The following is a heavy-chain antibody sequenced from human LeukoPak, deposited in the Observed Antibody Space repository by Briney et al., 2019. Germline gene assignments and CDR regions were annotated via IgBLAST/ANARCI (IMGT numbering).Heavy chain of an antibody. J-gene: IGHJ5*02. CDR2: IYASGST. D-gene: IGHD6-19*01. V-gene: IGHV4-61*02. Sequence: PSETLSLTCTVSGDSISNLNYYWSWIRQPAGKGLEWIGRIYASGSTNYNPSLKSRVTISVDTSKNQFSLKLSSVTAADTAVYYCARGVAVAGTKWFDPWGQGTLVTVSS. CDR1: GDSISNLNYY. CDR3: ARGVAVAGTKWFDP.